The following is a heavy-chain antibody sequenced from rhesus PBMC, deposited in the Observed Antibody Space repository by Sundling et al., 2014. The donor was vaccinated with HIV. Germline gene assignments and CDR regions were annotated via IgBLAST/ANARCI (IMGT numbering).Heavy chain of an antibody. CDR3: VTIFRLPH. J-gene: IGHJ4*01. CDR1: GYTFTDYY. D-gene: IGHD3-3*01. V-gene: IGHV1-138*01. CDR2: IDPKTGAA. Sequence: QVQLVQSGAEVKKPGASVKVSCKASGYTFTDYYMHWVRQPPGQGLEWVGRIDPKTGAADYAQKLQGRVTMTSDTSTTTVYMELSSLISDDTAVYYCVTIFRLPHWGQGALVTVSS.